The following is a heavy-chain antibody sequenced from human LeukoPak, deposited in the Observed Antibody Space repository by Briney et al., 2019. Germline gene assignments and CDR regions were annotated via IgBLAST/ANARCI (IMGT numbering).Heavy chain of an antibody. Sequence: AGGSLRLSCAASGFTFSNYETNWVRQAPGKGLEWVSFISRSGATIYYTDSVKGRFTISRDNAKNSLYLQMNGLRAEDTAVYYCARDHATYYYDSSGYYDYWGQGTLVTVSS. V-gene: IGHV3-48*03. CDR2: ISRSGATI. J-gene: IGHJ4*02. CDR3: ARDHATYYYDSSGYYDY. D-gene: IGHD3-22*01. CDR1: GFTFSNYE.